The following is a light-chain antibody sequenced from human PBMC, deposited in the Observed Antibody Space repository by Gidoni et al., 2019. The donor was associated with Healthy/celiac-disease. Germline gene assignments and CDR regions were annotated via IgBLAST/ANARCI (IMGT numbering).Light chain of an antibody. Sequence: EIVFTQSPATLSLSPGERATLPCRASQCVSSYLAWYQQKPGQAPRLLIYDASNRATGIPARFSGSGSGTDFTLTISSLEPEDFAVYYCQQRSNCPPALTFGGGTKVEIK. CDR3: QQRSNCPPALT. CDR1: QCVSSY. J-gene: IGKJ4*01. CDR2: DAS. V-gene: IGKV3-11*01.